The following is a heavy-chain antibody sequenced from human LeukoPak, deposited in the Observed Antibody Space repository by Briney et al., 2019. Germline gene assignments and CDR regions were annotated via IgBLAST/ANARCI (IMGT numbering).Heavy chain of an antibody. J-gene: IGHJ4*02. CDR2: IWYDGSNK. CDR3: ARGTTFGGVIVGDY. CDR1: GFTFSTYA. V-gene: IGHV3-33*08. D-gene: IGHD3-16*02. Sequence: GGSLRLSCAASGFTFSTYAMNWVRQAPGKGLEWVAVIWYDGSNKYYADSVKGRFTISRDNSKNTLYLQMNSLRAEDTAVYYCARGTTFGGVIVGDYWGQGTLVTVSS.